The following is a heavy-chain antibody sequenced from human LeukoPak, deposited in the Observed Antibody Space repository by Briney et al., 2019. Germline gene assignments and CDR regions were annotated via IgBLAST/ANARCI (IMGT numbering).Heavy chain of an antibody. D-gene: IGHD3-22*01. J-gene: IGHJ4*02. CDR1: GFTFSSYS. V-gene: IGHV3-21*01. CDR2: ISSSSSYI. CDR3: AREPHYYDSSGYYFDY. Sequence: GGSLRLSCAASGFTFSSYSMNWVRQAPGKGLEWVSSISSSSSYIYYADSVKGRFTISRDNSKNTLYLQMNSLRAEDTAVYYCAREPHYYDSSGYYFDYWGQGTLVTVSS.